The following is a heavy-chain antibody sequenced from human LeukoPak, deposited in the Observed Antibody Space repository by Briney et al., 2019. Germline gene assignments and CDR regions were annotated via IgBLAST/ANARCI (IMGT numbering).Heavy chain of an antibody. CDR1: GYTFTSHY. Sequence: VASVKVSCKASGYTFTSHYMHWVRQAPGQGLEWMGIISPSGGSTGYAQKFQGRITMTRDTSISTAYMELSRLRSDDTAVYYCAREDYYDSSGYYYSLGVDYWGQGTLVTVSS. V-gene: IGHV1-46*01. CDR2: ISPSGGST. D-gene: IGHD3-22*01. CDR3: AREDYYDSSGYYYSLGVDY. J-gene: IGHJ4*02.